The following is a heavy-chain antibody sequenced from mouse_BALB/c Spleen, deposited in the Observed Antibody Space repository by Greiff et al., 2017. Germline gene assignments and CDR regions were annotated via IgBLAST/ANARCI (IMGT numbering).Heavy chain of an antibody. Sequence: QVQLQQPGAELVKPGASVKLSCKASGYTFTSYWMHWVKQRLGQGLEWIGEINPSNGRTNYNEKFKSKATLTVDKSSSTAYMQLSSLTSEDSAVYYCARKYGSSLYAMDYWGQGNSGTVSS. CDR1: GYTFTSYW. V-gene: IGHV1S81*02. D-gene: IGHD1-1*01. J-gene: IGHJ4*01. CDR2: INPSNGRT. CDR3: ARKYGSSLYAMDY.